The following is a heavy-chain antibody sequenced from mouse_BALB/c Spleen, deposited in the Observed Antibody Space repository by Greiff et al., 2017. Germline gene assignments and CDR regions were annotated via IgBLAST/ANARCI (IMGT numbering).Heavy chain of an antibody. V-gene: IGHV5-17*02. J-gene: IGHJ3*01. CDR3: ARTTATWFAY. CDR2: ISSGSSTI. D-gene: IGHD1-2*01. Sequence: EVKVEESGGGLVQPGGSRKLSCAASGFTFSSFGMHWVRQAPEKGLEWVAYISSGSSTIYYADTVKGRFTISRDNPKNTLFLQMTSLRSEDTAMYYCARTTATWFAYWGQGTLVTVSA. CDR1: GFTFSSFG.